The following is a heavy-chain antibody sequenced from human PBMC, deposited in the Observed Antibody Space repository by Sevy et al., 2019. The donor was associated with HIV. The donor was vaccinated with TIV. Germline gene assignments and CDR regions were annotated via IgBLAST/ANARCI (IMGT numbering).Heavy chain of an antibody. J-gene: IGHJ4*02. CDR2: IMPGGIT. V-gene: IGHV4-34*01. CDR3: ARGQWEHPF. D-gene: IGHD1-26*01. Sequence: SETLSLTCAVYGGSFSGYYWTWIRQPPGKGLQWIGEIMPGGITNYNPSLKSRVTISIDTSKNQFSLKVKSVTAADTAIYYCARGQWEHPFWGQGTQVTVSS. CDR1: GGSFSGYY.